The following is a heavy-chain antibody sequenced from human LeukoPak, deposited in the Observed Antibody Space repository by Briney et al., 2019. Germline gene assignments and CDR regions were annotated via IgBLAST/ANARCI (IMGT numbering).Heavy chain of an antibody. J-gene: IGHJ4*02. CDR3: AKPITMVQGVIKEGDY. D-gene: IGHD3-10*01. V-gene: IGHV3-30*18. CDR2: ISYDGSNK. CDR1: GFTFSSYG. Sequence: PGRSLRLSCAASGFTFSSYGMHWVRQAPGKGLEWVAVISYDGSNKHYADSVKGRFTISRDNSKNTLYLQMNSLRAEDTAVYYCAKPITMVQGVIKEGDYWGQGTLVTVSS.